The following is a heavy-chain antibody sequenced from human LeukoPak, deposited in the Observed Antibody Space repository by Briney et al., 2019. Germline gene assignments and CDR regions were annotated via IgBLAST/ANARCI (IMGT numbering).Heavy chain of an antibody. V-gene: IGHV3-23*01. CDR3: AKVPSPTDSSGPNTY. CDR1: GFTFSSYA. CDR2: ISGSGGST. J-gene: IGHJ4*02. Sequence: PGGSLRLSCAASGFTFSSYAMSWVRQAPGKGLEWVSAISGSGGSTYYADSVKGRFTISRDNSKNTLYLQMNSLRAEDTAVYYCAKVPSPTDSSGPNTYWGQGTLVTVSS. D-gene: IGHD6-19*01.